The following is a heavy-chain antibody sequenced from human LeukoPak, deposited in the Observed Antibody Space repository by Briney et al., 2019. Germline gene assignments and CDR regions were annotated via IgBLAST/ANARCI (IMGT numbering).Heavy chain of an antibody. CDR3: ARAAYSGSYHSDY. D-gene: IGHD1-26*01. V-gene: IGHV4-31*03. Sequence: SETLSLTCTVSGGSISSGGYYWSWIRQHPGKGLEWIGYIYYSGSTYYNPSLKSRVTISVDTSKNQFSLKLSSVTAADTAVYYCARAAYSGSYHSDYWGQGTLVTVSS. J-gene: IGHJ4*02. CDR1: GGSISSGGYY. CDR2: IYYSGST.